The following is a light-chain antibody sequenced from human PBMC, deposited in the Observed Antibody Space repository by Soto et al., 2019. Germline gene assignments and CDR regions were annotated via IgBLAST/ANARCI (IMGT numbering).Light chain of an antibody. Sequence: DIQMTQSPSTLSASVGDSVSINCRASQSISAWLAWYQQKPGKAPKLLIYKASSLESGVPSRFSGSGSGTEFTLTISSLQPDDFATYYCQQYNSYPFTFGGGTKVDIK. CDR3: QQYNSYPFT. CDR1: QSISAW. CDR2: KAS. J-gene: IGKJ4*01. V-gene: IGKV1-5*03.